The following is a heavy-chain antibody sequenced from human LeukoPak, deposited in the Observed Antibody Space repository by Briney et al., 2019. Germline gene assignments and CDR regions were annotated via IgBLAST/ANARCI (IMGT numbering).Heavy chain of an antibody. J-gene: IGHJ4*02. CDR3: AKSGARGYSYAIDY. CDR2: IRYDGSNK. Sequence: GGSPRLSCAASGFTFSSYGMHWVRQAPGKGLEWVAFIRYDGSNKYYADSVKGRFTISRDNSKNTLYLQMNSLRAEDTAVYYCAKSGARGYSYAIDYWGQGTLVTVSS. V-gene: IGHV3-30*02. CDR1: GFTFSSYG. D-gene: IGHD5-18*01.